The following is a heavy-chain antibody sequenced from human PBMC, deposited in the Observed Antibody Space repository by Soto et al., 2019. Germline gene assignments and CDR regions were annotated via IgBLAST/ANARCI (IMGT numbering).Heavy chain of an antibody. Sequence: LRLSCAASGFTFSNYAMHWVRQAPGKGLEWVAVILYDGNNKYYADSVKGRFTISRDNSNNTLYLQMNSLRAEDTAVYYCARDYSMIVVVPGYWGQGTLVTLSS. CDR3: ARDYSMIVVVPGY. D-gene: IGHD3-22*01. J-gene: IGHJ4*02. CDR1: GFTFSNYA. V-gene: IGHV3-30*03. CDR2: ILYDGNNK.